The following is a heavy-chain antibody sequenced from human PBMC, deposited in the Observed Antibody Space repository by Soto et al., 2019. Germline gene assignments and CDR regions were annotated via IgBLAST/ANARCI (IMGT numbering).Heavy chain of an antibody. Sequence: QVQLRQSGPGLLKPSQTLSLTCAISGDSVSSNSAAWNWLRQSPSRGLEWLGRTYYRSNWSNDYALSVKGRITINPDTSTNQFSLQLNSLTPEDTAVYYCARGYAFDIWGQGTMFTVSS. CDR1: GDSVSSNSAA. V-gene: IGHV6-1*01. J-gene: IGHJ3*02. CDR3: ARGYAFDI. CDR2: TYYRSNWSN.